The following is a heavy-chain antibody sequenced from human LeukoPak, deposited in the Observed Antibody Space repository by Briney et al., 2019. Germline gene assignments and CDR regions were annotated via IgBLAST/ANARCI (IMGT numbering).Heavy chain of an antibody. V-gene: IGHV1-8*02. Sequence: GASVKVSCKASGYTFTGYYMYWVRQAPGQGLEWMGWINPNSGNTGYAQKFQGGVTMTRNTSISTAYMELSSLRSEDTAVYYCARGTLDILYYDILTGYYLFDYWGQGTLVTVSS. D-gene: IGHD3-9*01. CDR3: ARGTLDILYYDILTGYYLFDY. J-gene: IGHJ4*02. CDR1: GYTFTGYY. CDR2: INPNSGNT.